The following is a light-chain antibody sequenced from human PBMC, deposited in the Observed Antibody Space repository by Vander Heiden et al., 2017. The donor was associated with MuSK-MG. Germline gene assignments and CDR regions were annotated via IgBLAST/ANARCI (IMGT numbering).Light chain of an antibody. V-gene: IGLV7-46*01. J-gene: IGLJ3*02. Sequence: QAVVTQEPSLTVSPGGTVTLTCGSSTGAVTSGHYPYWFQQKPGQAPRTLIYDTSNKHSWTPARFSGSLLGGKAALTLSGAQPEDEAEYYCLLSYSGAQWVFGGGTKLT. CDR1: TGAVTSGHY. CDR2: DTS. CDR3: LLSYSGAQWV.